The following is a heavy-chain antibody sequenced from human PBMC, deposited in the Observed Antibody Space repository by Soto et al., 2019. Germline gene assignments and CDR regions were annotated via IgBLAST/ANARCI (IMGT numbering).Heavy chain of an antibody. V-gene: IGHV4-59*01. Sequence: SKTLSLTCTVSGGSISSYYWSWIRQPPGKGLEWIGYIYYSGSTNYNPSLKSRVTISVDTSKNQFSLKLSSVTAADTAVYYCARGSTAYDYIWGSYRWDAFDIWGQGTMVTVSS. CDR1: GGSISSYY. J-gene: IGHJ3*02. D-gene: IGHD3-16*02. CDR2: IYYSGST. CDR3: ARGSTAYDYIWGSYRWDAFDI.